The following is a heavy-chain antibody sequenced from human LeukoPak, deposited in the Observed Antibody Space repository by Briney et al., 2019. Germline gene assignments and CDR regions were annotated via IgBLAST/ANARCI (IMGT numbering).Heavy chain of an antibody. V-gene: IGHV3-30*02. CDR1: GFTFSSYG. CDR3: AKVGEFRESSDY. D-gene: IGHD3-16*01. CDR2: IRYDGSNK. Sequence: GGSLRLSCAASGFTFSSYGMHWVRQAPGKGLEWVAFIRYDGSNKYYADSVKGRFTISRDNSKNTLYLQMNSLRAEDTAVYYCAKVGEFRESSDYWGQGTLVTVPS. J-gene: IGHJ4*02.